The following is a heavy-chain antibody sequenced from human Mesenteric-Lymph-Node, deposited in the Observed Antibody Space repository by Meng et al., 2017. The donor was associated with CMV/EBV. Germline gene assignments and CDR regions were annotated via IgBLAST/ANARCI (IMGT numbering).Heavy chain of an antibody. V-gene: IGHV4-39*01. J-gene: IGHJ5*02. CDR3: ASEGIAAAGTNWFDP. Sequence: SGGSLSSSSYSWGWIRQPPGKGLEWIGSIYYSGSTYYNPSLKSRVTISVDTSKNQFSLKLSSVTAADTAVYYCASEGIAAAGTNWFDPWGQGTLVTVSS. D-gene: IGHD6-13*01. CDR1: GGSLSSSSYS. CDR2: IYYSGST.